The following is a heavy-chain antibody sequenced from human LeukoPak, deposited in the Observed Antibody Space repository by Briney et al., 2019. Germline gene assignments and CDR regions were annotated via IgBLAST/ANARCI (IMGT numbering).Heavy chain of an antibody. J-gene: IGHJ5*02. CDR3: ARGPGFGDLGWFDP. CDR2: IYYSGST. D-gene: IGHD3-10*01. CDR1: GASISSHY. Sequence: SETLSLTCTASGASISSHYWSWIRQPPGKGLEWIVYIYYSGSTNYNPSLKSRVTISVDTSKNQFSLKLSSVTAADTAVYYCARGPGFGDLGWFDPWGQGTLVTVSS. V-gene: IGHV4-59*11.